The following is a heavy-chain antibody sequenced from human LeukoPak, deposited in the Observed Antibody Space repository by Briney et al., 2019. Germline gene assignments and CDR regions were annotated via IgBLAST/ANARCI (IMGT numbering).Heavy chain of an antibody. CDR3: ATSLPLLRYFDWLLQGFDY. J-gene: IGHJ4*02. CDR1: GFTLSSYG. D-gene: IGHD3-9*01. V-gene: IGHV3-30*03. Sequence: AGRSLSLSCAGSGFTLSSYGMHGARPAKGKGLEWVAVISYDGSNKYYADSVKGRFTISRDNSKNTLHLQMNSLRAEDTAVYYCATSLPLLRYFDWLLQGFDYGGQGPLATASS. CDR2: ISYDGSNK.